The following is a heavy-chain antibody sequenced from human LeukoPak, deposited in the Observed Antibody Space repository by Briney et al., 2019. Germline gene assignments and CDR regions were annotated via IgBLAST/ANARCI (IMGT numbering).Heavy chain of an antibody. CDR1: GGSIRSYY. Sequence: SETLSLTCTVSGGSIRSYYWSWFRHPPGKGLEWFGYIYYSGSTNYNPSLKSRVTISVDTSKNRFSLKLSSVTAADTAVYYCARHYAATIPNWIDPWGQGTLVTVSS. D-gene: IGHD5-12*01. CDR3: ARHYAATIPNWIDP. J-gene: IGHJ5*02. CDR2: IYYSGST. V-gene: IGHV4-59*08.